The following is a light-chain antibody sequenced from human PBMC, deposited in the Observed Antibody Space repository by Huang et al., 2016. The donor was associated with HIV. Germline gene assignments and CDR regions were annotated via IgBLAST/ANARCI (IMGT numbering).Light chain of an antibody. CDR2: LGS. Sequence: IVMTQSPVSLSVTPGESASISCRSSQSLLHSSGHASLDWYLQRPGQSPQLLIYLGSNRATGVPYRFSGSGAGTDFTLKISTVEAEDVGIYYCMQGLESPPTFGQGTKLEIK. J-gene: IGKJ2*01. CDR1: QSLLHSSGHAS. CDR3: MQGLESPPT. V-gene: IGKV2-28*01.